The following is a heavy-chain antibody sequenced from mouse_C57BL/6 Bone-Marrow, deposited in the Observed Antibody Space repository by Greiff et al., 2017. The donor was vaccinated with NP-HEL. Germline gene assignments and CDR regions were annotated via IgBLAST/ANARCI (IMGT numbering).Heavy chain of an antibody. J-gene: IGHJ1*03. Sequence: QVQLQQPGAELVMPGASVKLSCKASGYTFTSYWMHWVKQRPGQGLEWIGEIDPSDSYTNYNQKFKGKSTLTVDKSSSTACMQLSSLTSEDSAVYYCASTTVVAGYWYFDVWGTGTTVTVSS. CDR3: ASTTVVAGYWYFDV. CDR2: IDPSDSYT. V-gene: IGHV1-69*01. D-gene: IGHD1-1*01. CDR1: GYTFTSYW.